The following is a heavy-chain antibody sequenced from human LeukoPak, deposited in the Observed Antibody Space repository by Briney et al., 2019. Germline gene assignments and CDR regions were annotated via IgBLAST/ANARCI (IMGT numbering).Heavy chain of an antibody. CDR3: ARDRWYQLLFFDY. CDR1: GFTFSSYW. CDR2: IKQDGSEK. D-gene: IGHD2-2*01. V-gene: IGHV3-7*01. J-gene: IGHJ4*02. Sequence: GGSLRLSCAASGFTFSSYWMSWVRQAPGKGLEWVANIKQDGSEKYYVDSVKGRFTISRDNAKNSLYLQMNSLRAEDTAVYYCARDRWYQLLFFDYWGQGTLVTVSS.